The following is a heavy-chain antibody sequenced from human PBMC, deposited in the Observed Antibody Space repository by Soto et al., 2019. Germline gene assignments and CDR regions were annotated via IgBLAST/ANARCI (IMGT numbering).Heavy chain of an antibody. D-gene: IGHD2-8*01. CDR1: GYTFSTYG. Sequence: QVQLVESGGGVVQPGRSLRLSCVASGYTFSTYGRHWVRQAPGKGLEWVAVISFDRSYTYYADSVKGRFTISRDDSKNTLFLQMNRLIAEDTAVYYCARDLYGRQFDYWGQGALVTVSS. V-gene: IGHV3-33*05. CDR2: ISFDRSYT. CDR3: ARDLYGRQFDY. J-gene: IGHJ4*02.